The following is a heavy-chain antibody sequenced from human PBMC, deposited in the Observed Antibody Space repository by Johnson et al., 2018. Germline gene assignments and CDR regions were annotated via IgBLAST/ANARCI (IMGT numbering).Heavy chain of an antibody. D-gene: IGHD5-12*01. CDR3: ARDLIEFQKYYSGYDYYYYCGMDV. CDR2: IIPLFGTT. J-gene: IGHJ6*02. CDR1: GGTLSSYA. Sequence: QVQLVESGAEVKKPGSSVKVSCKVSGGTLSSYAISWVRQAPGQGLEWLGGIIPLFGTTNYAQKFQGRVTITADESTSTAYMEMSSLRSEDTAGDYCARDLIEFQKYYSGYDYYYYCGMDVWGQGTTVSVSS. V-gene: IGHV1-69*01.